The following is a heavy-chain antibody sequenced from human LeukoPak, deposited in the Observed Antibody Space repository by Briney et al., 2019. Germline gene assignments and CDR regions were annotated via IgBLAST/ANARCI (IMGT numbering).Heavy chain of an antibody. D-gene: IGHD3-22*01. CDR1: GYIFTSYW. V-gene: IGHV5-10-1*01. J-gene: IGHJ4*02. CDR3: ARHGPITMIVN. Sequence: GESLKISCKGSGYIFTSYWISWVRQMPGKGLVWMGRIDPSDSYTNYSPSFQGHVTISADKSISTAYLQWSSLKASDTAMYYCARHGPITMIVNWGQGTLVTVSS. CDR2: IDPSDSYT.